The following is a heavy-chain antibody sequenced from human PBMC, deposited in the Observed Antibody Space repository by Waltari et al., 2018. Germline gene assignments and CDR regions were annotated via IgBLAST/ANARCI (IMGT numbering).Heavy chain of an antibody. J-gene: IGHJ4*02. CDR3: ARGYATDPLDY. CDR2: ISYDGTQT. Sequence: QLLESGGGVVQPGRSLRRSCADSGFTFRDYAMHWVRQAPGKGLEWVAIISYDGTQTFYADPVKGRFTITRDNYKNTVYLQMESLRGDDTASYYCARGYATDPLDYWGQGTLVTVSS. CDR1: GFTFRDYA. D-gene: IGHD4-4*01. V-gene: IGHV3-30*04.